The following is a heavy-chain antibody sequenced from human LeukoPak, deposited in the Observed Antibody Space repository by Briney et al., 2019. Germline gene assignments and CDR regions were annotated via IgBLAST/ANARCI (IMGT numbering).Heavy chain of an antibody. CDR1: GGIFITYA. D-gene: IGHD2-15*01. CDR3: ARDRVVGLGLDNAFDI. J-gene: IGHJ3*02. Sequence: GSSVKVSCKASGGIFITYAISWVRQAPGQGLEWMGGIIPIFGTANYAQKFQGRVTITADESTSTAYMELSSLRSEDTAVYFCARDRVVGLGLDNAFDIWGQGTVVTVSS. V-gene: IGHV1-69*01. CDR2: IIPIFGTA.